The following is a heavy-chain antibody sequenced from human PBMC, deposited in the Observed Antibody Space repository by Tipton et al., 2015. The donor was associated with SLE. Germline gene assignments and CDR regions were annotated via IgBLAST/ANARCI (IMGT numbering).Heavy chain of an antibody. D-gene: IGHD3-10*01. CDR3: TRGGFREPDDFYYGMDV. V-gene: IGHV4-59*12. J-gene: IGHJ6*02. CDR2: IYYSGST. CDR1: GGSISSYY. Sequence: LRLSCTVSGGSISSYYWSWIRQPPGKGLEWIGYIYYSGSTNYNPSLKSRVTISVDKSKNQFSLRLSSVTAADTAVYYCTRGGFREPDDFYYGMDVWGQGTPVTVSS.